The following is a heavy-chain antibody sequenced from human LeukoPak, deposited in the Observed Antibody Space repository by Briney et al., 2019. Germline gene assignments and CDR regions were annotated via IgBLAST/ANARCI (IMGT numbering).Heavy chain of an antibody. CDR3: ARRDADSTGYLYYFDY. D-gene: IGHD3-22*01. V-gene: IGHV4-59*08. CDR2: IFYIGRT. Sequence: SETLSLTCTVAGGFIGTYYWSWIRQPPGGGREWIGYIFYIGRTNYNPSLKSRVTILVDTSKKQFSLKLSSVTAADTALYYCARRDADSTGYLYYFDYWGQGTLVTVSS. CDR1: GGFIGTYY. J-gene: IGHJ4*02.